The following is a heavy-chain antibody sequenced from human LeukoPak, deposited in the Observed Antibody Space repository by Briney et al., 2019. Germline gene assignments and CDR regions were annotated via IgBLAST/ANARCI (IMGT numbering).Heavy chain of an antibody. CDR2: IIPIFGTA. CDR3: ARAPVRLDYGDYYYYYMDV. V-gene: IGHV1-69*06. Sequence: ASVKVSCKASGGTFSSYAISWVRQAPGQGLEWMGGIIPIFGTANYAQKFQGRVTITADKSTSTAYMELSSLRSEDTAVYYCARAPVRLDYGDYYYYYMDVWGKGTTVTVSS. D-gene: IGHD4-17*01. CDR1: GGTFSSYA. J-gene: IGHJ6*03.